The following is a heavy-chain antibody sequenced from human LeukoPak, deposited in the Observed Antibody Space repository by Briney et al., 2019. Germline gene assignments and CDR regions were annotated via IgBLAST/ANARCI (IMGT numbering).Heavy chain of an antibody. CDR2: ISYDGSSK. CDR3: AKAPVTSCRGAFCYPFDY. V-gene: IGHV3-30*04. CDR1: GFTFSTYA. D-gene: IGHD2-21*01. J-gene: IGHJ4*01. Sequence: PGWSLRLSCAASGFTFSTYAMHWVRQAPGKGLEWVAVISYDGSSKYYADSVKGRFTISRDNSKNTLYLQMNSLRAEDTAAYYCAKAPVTSCRGAFCYPFDYWGHGTLVTVSS.